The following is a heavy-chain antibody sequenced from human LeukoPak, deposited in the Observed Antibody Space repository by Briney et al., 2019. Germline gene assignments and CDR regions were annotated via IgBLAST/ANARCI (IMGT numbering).Heavy chain of an antibody. V-gene: IGHV4-39*01. J-gene: IGHJ4*02. D-gene: IGHD3-10*01. Sequence: SETLSLTCTVSGGSISSSSYYWGWIRQPPGKGLEWIGSIYCSGSTYYNPSLKSRVTISVDTSKNQFSLKLSSVTAADTAVYYCARLQGSITMVRGVIGYWGQGTLVTVSS. CDR1: GGSISSSSYY. CDR3: ARLQGSITMVRGVIGY. CDR2: IYCSGST.